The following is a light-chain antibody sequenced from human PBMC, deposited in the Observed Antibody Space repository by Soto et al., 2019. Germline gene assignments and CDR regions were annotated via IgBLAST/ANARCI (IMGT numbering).Light chain of an antibody. CDR1: QSISTY. J-gene: IGKJ3*01. CDR2: DGA. Sequence: DIHMTQSPSSLCTPLGDGVNITFRASQSISTYINWYQQQARNDPKVMINDGASLQSGGTPSFSSGRSATDFSLTISSMQPADFCTDYCQQSYSSSFTFAHGTKVDIK. V-gene: IGKV1-39*01. CDR3: QQSYSSSFT.